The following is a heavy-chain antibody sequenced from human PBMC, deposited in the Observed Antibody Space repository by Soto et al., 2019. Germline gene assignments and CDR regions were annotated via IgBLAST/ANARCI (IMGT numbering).Heavy chain of an antibody. J-gene: IGHJ4*02. V-gene: IGHV4-30-2*01. CDR3: ARFDILTGSLDY. Sequence: PSETLSLTCAVSGGSISSGGYSWSWIRQPPGKGLEWIGYIYHSGSTYYNPSLKSRVTISVDRPKNQFSLKLSSVTAADTAVYYCARFDILTGSLDYWGQGTLVTVSS. CDR2: IYHSGST. CDR1: GGSISSGGYS. D-gene: IGHD3-9*01.